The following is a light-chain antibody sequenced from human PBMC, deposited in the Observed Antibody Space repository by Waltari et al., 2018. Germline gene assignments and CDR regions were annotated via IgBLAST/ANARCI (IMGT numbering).Light chain of an antibody. V-gene: IGLV3-19*01. J-gene: IGLJ2*01. CDR2: GKN. CDR3: CSRDSSAFQLV. CDR1: SLRNSY. Sequence: SYELTQDPAVSVALGQTVKITCQGDSLRNSYATWYQQKPGHAPLPVTYGKNNRPSGIPDRFSGSSAGNTASLTITGAQAEDAADYYCCSRDSSAFQLVFGGGTKLTVL.